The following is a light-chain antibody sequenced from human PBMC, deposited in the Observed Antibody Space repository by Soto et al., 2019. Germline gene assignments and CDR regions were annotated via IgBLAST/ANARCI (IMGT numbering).Light chain of an antibody. J-gene: IGKJ4*01. CDR2: GAS. CDR1: QSISSW. Sequence: DIKLTQSPSSLSASVGDRVTIICRASQSISSWLAWYQHRPGKAPKLLIYGASSLLTGVPSRFSGSGSGTTFTLTISALQPEDFANYYCQQSKSFPRTFGVGTRVEIK. CDR3: QQSKSFPRT. V-gene: IGKV1D-12*01.